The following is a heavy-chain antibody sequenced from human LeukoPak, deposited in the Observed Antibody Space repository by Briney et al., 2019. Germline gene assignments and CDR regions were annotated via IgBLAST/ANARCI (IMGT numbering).Heavy chain of an antibody. CDR2: INHSGGT. Sequence: PSETLSLTCAVYGGSFIGYYWSWIRRPPGKGLEWIGEINHSGGTNYNPSLKSRVTISVGTSKNQFSLKLSSVTAADTAVYYCARSIRVGYMDVWGKGTTVTVSS. J-gene: IGHJ6*03. D-gene: IGHD3-10*01. CDR3: ARSIRVGYMDV. V-gene: IGHV4-34*01. CDR1: GGSFIGYY.